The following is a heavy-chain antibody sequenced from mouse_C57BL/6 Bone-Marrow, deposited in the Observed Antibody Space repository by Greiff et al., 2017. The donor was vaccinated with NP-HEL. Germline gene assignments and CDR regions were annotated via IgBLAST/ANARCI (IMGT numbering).Heavy chain of an antibody. J-gene: IGHJ2*01. D-gene: IGHD1-1*01. V-gene: IGHV1-42*01. Sequence: EVQLQQSGPELVKPGASVKISCKASGYSFTGYYMNWVKQSPEKSLEWIGEINPSTGGTTYNQKFKAKATLTVDKSSSTAYMQLSSLTSEDSAVYYYPNYYGSRGADYWGQGTTLTVSS. CDR3: PNYYGSRGADY. CDR1: GYSFTGYY. CDR2: INPSTGGT.